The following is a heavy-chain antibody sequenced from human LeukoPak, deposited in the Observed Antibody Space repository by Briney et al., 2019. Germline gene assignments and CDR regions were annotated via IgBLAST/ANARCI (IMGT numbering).Heavy chain of an antibody. Sequence: ESLKISCKGSGYSFTSYWIAWVRQMPGKGLEWMGIIYPGDSDTRYSPSFQGQVTISAGKSISTAYLQWSSLKASDTAMYYCAKALGYCSSTSCYNYYYGMDVWGQGTTVTVSS. D-gene: IGHD2-2*01. CDR3: AKALGYCSSTSCYNYYYGMDV. V-gene: IGHV5-51*01. J-gene: IGHJ6*02. CDR2: IYPGDSDT. CDR1: GYSFTSYW.